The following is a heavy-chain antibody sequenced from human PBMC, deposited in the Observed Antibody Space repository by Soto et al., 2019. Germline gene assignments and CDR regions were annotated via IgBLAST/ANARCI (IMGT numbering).Heavy chain of an antibody. CDR3: ARGLECRGYCLDKPTWFAP. CDR1: GGTFSTYT. J-gene: IGHJ5*02. V-gene: IGHV1-69*06. Sequence: SVKVSCKASGGTFSTYTFSWVRQAPGQGLEWVGRIIPIFGTPYYSQKFQGRVTITADKSTSTVYMGLSSLRSDDTAVYFCARGLECRGYCLDKPTWFAPWGQGTLVTVSS. CDR2: IIPIFGTP. D-gene: IGHD2-15*01.